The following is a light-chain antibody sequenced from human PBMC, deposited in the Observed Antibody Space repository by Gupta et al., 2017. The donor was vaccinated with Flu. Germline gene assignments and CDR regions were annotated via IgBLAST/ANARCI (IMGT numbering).Light chain of an antibody. J-gene: IGLJ3*02. Sequence: QSALTQPASLSGPPAQSIPVSCTGTNAVGSYNLVSWYQQYPGKAPKVIIYEVDKRPSGVPDRFSGSKSGNVASLTISGLQAEDEADYYCCSYAGLNTWAFGGGTKVTVL. V-gene: IGLV2-23*02. CDR2: EVD. CDR3: CSYAGLNTWA. CDR1: NAVGSYNL.